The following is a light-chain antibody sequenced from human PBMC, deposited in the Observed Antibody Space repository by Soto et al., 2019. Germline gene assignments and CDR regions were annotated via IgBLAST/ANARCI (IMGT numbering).Light chain of an antibody. J-gene: IGKJ1*01. CDR1: QSLGGN. CDR2: GAS. CDR3: LQDINYPWT. V-gene: IGKV1-6*01. Sequence: TQSPPTLAVSPGDTATLSCRASQSLGGNLAWYQQKPGKPPKVLIYGASNLQSGVPPRFSGSGSGTDFTLAISSLQPEDSATYYCLQDINYPWTFGQGTKVDIK.